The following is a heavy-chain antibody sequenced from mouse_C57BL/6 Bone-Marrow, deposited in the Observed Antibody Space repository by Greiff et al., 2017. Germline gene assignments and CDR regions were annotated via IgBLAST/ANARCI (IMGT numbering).Heavy chain of an antibody. CDR2: IDPSDSYT. J-gene: IGHJ2*01. CDR3: ARSNDYGYYFDY. Sequence: VQLQQPGAELVKPGASVKLSCKASGYTFTSYWMQWVKQRPGQGLEWIGEIDPSDSYTNYNQKFKGKATLTVDTSSSTAYMQLSSLTSEDSAVYYCARSNDYGYYFDYWGQGTTLTVSS. D-gene: IGHD2-4*01. V-gene: IGHV1-50*01. CDR1: GYTFTSYW.